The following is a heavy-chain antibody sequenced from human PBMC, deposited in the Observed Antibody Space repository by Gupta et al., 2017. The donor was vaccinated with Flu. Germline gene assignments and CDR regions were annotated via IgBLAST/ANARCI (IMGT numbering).Heavy chain of an antibody. V-gene: IGHV4-34*01. Sequence: QVQLQQWGAGLLKPSETLSLTCAVYGGSFSGYYWSWIRQPPGKGLEWIGEISHSGSTNYNPALKSRVTISVDTSKNQFSLKLSSVTAADTAVYYCARWGKDSSGYYFDYWGQGTLVTVSS. D-gene: IGHD3-22*01. J-gene: IGHJ4*02. CDR2: ISHSGST. CDR1: GGSFSGYY. CDR3: ARWGKDSSGYYFDY.